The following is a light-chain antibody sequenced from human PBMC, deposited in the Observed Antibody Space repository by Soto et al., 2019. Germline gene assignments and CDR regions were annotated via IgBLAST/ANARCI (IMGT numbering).Light chain of an antibody. CDR1: QSISSSY. Sequence: EIVLTQSPATLSLSPGERATLSCRASQSISSSYLAWYQQKPGQAPRLLIYGASKRATGIPDRFSGSGSGTDFTLTISSLESEALAVYYCQPYGSAPAWTFGQGTKVEIK. J-gene: IGKJ1*01. V-gene: IGKV3-20*01. CDR3: QPYGSAPAWT. CDR2: GAS.